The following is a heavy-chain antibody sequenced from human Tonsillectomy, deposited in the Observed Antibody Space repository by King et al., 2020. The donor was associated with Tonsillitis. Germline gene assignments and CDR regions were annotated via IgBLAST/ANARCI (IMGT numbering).Heavy chain of an antibody. V-gene: IGHV3-74*01. CDR2: INSDGSST. CDR1: GFNFSSYW. CDR3: ARGQEADFWSGYYTAYYYYGMDV. Sequence: VQLVESGGGLVQPGGSLRLSCAASGFNFSSYWMHWVRQAPGKGLVWVSRINSDGSSTSYADSVKGRFTISRDNAKNTLYLQMNSLRAEDTAVYYFARGQEADFWSGYYTAYYYYGMDVWGQGTTVTVSS. J-gene: IGHJ6*02. D-gene: IGHD3-3*01.